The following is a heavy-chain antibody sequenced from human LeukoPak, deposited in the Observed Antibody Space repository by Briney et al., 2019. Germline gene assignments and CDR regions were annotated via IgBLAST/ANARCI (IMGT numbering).Heavy chain of an antibody. V-gene: IGHV3-30-3*01. CDR3: AKDRLGYCSSTSCYTLSY. D-gene: IGHD2-2*02. J-gene: IGHJ4*02. CDR1: GFTFSNYA. Sequence: GRSLRLSCAASGFTFSNYAMHWVRQTPGRGLEWVALISDDGNNKYHTDSMKGRFTISRDNSKNTLYLQMNSLRAEDTAVYYCAKDRLGYCSSTSCYTLSYWGQGTLVTVSS. CDR2: ISDDGNNK.